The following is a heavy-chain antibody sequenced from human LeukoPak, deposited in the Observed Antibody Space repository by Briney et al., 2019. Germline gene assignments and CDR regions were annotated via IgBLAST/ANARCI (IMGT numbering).Heavy chain of an antibody. V-gene: IGHV1-18*01. J-gene: IGHJ4*02. CDR1: GYTFSSSG. CDR3: ARSGSGYNPIDF. D-gene: IGHD5-12*01. CDR2: ISPYNDDT. Sequence: ASVKVSCKASGYTFSSSGISWVRQAPGQGLEWMGWISPYNDDTRYEQTLQGRVTMTTDTSTSTVYIELRSLRSDDTAVYYCARSGSGYNPIDFWGQGTRVTVSS.